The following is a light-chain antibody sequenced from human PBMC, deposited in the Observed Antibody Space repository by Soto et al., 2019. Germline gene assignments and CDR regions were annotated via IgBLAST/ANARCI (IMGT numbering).Light chain of an antibody. V-gene: IGKV3-11*01. Sequence: EIVLTQSPATLSLSPGERVSPSCRASQSVNTYFAWYQQKPGQAPRLLIYDASSRATGIPARFSGSGSGTDFTLIISSLEPEDFAIYYCQQRSSWPLTFGHGTKV. CDR3: QQRSSWPLT. CDR2: DAS. J-gene: IGKJ1*01. CDR1: QSVNTY.